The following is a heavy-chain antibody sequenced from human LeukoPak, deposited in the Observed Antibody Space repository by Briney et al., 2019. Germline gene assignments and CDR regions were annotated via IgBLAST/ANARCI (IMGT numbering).Heavy chain of an antibody. Sequence: KSGGSLRLSCAASGFSFSTFTMIWVRQAPGKGLEWVSSISSSSAYIYYADLVEGRFTISRDNAKNSLYLQMNSLRAEDTAVYYCARELNFDSWGQGTLVTVSS. CDR3: ARELNFDS. J-gene: IGHJ4*02. CDR2: ISSSSAYI. V-gene: IGHV3-21*01. CDR1: GFSFSTFT.